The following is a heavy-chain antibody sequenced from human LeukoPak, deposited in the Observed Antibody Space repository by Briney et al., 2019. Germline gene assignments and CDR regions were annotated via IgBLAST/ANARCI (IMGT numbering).Heavy chain of an antibody. CDR3: ARDGVVVVPSISYYYGMDV. D-gene: IGHD2-2*01. Sequence: GGSLRLSCAASGFTFSNHWMHWVRQAPGKGLEWVSTITSSGASTYYADSVKGRFTISRDNAKNSLFLQMNSLRAEDTAVYYCARDGVVVVPSISYYYGMDVWGQGTTVTVSS. V-gene: IGHV3-21*01. CDR2: ITSSGAST. J-gene: IGHJ6*02. CDR1: GFTFSNHW.